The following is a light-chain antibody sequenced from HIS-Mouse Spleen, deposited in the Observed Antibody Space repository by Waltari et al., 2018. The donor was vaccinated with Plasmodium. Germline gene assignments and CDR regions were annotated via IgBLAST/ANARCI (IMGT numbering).Light chain of an antibody. Sequence: EIVTTKSPATLSVSPGEKATLPCRASQSVSSNLAWYQQKPGQPPRLLIYGASTRATGIPARFSGSGSGTEFTLTISSLQSEDFAVYYCQQYNNWSFTFGPGTKVDIK. J-gene: IGKJ3*01. CDR3: QQYNNWSFT. V-gene: IGKV3-15*01. CDR1: QSVSSN. CDR2: GAS.